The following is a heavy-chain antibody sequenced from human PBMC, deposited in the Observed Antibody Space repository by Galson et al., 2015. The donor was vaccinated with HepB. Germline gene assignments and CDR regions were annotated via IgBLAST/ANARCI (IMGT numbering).Heavy chain of an antibody. CDR3: AKDSAMGNGYGSHWFDP. Sequence: SLRLSCAASGFTFSNYAMSWVRQAPGKGLEWVSGISGSGGSTNYADSVKGRFTISRDNPKNTLYLQVNSLRVEDTAVYYCAKDSAMGNGYGSHWFDPWGQGPLVTVSS. J-gene: IGHJ5*02. V-gene: IGHV3-23*01. CDR1: GFTFSNYA. CDR2: ISGSGGST. D-gene: IGHD5-18*01.